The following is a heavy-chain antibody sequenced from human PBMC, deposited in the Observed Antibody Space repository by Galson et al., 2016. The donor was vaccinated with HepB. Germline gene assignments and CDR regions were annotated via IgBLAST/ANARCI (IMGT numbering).Heavy chain of an antibody. CDR1: GFTFSHYG. CDR2: IWYDRGKE. J-gene: IGHJ6*02. V-gene: IGHV3-33*01. D-gene: IGHD6-6*01. Sequence: SLRLSCAASGFTFSHYGMHWVRQAPGKGLEWVAVIWYDRGKEYYTESVKGRFTISRDNSKNTLYLEMNTLRVEDTAVYFCARGSSSRSIYYYYYYTMDVWVQWTPVTVSS. CDR3: ARGSSSRSIYYYYYYTMDV.